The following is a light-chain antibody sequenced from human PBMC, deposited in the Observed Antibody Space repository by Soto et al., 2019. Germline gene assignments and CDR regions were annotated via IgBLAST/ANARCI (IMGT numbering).Light chain of an antibody. V-gene: IGLV1-47*02. CDR1: SSNIGGTNY. CDR2: SNN. J-gene: IGLJ2*01. CDR3: ASWDDRLGAVI. Sequence: QSALTQPPSASGTPGQRVFISCSGSSSNIGGTNYAYWYQQLPGAAPKLLMHSNNLRPSGVPERISGSKSGTSASLAISGLRSEGEAVYYCASWDDRLGAVIFGGGTKLTVL.